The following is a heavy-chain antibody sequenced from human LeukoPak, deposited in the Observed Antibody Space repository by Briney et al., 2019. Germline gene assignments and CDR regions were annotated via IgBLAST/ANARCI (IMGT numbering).Heavy chain of an antibody. Sequence: GGSLRLSCAASAPSLSIYSINWDRQAPGKGLEWVSYISSSGSAIYYVDSVKGRFTVSRDNAKNSLFLQINRPRAVNTAVYYCERVKGSYFDYWGQGALVTVSS. CDR2: ISSSGSAI. CDR1: APSLSIYS. CDR3: ERVKGSYFDY. D-gene: IGHD2-15*01. V-gene: IGHV3-48*01. J-gene: IGHJ4*02.